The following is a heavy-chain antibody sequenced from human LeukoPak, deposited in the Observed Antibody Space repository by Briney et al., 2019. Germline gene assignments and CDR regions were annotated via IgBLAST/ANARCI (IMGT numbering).Heavy chain of an antibody. CDR1: GGSITSDVHY. D-gene: IGHD6-19*01. CDR2: VHTTGSL. CDR3: ARGGGQQWLVQDY. Sequence: PSETLSLTCTVSGGSITSDVHYWNWIRQSAEKGLEWIGRVHTTGSLDYNPSLKSRVTISVDTSKNQFSLKLSSVTAAGTAVYYCARGGGQQWLVQDYWGQGTLVTVSS. J-gene: IGHJ4*02. V-gene: IGHV4-61*02.